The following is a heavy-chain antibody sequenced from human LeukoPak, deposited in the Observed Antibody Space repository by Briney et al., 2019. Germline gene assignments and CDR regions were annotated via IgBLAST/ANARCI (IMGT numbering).Heavy chain of an antibody. V-gene: IGHV4-4*02. J-gene: IGHJ6*03. CDR1: GGSISRSNW. Sequence: SGTLSLTCAVSGGSISRSNWWSWVRQPPGKGLEWIGEIYHSGSTKYNPSLKSRVTISVDTSKNQFSLKLSSVTAADTAVYYCARGRSSMVRGYYYYYMDVWGKGTTVTISS. CDR3: ARGRSSMVRGYYYYYMDV. D-gene: IGHD3-10*01. CDR2: IYHSGST.